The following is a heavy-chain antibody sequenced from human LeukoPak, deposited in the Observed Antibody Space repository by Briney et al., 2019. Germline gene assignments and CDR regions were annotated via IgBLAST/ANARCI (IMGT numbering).Heavy chain of an antibody. CDR1: GFTFSSYA. V-gene: IGHV3-30-3*01. CDR2: ISYDGNNK. J-gene: IGHJ4*02. CDR3: AREGQWLPTGY. Sequence: GGSLRLSCAASGFTFSSYAMHWVRQAPGKGLEWVAVISYDGNNKYYADSVKGRFTISRDNSKNTLYLQMNSLRAEDTAVYYCAREGQWLPTGYWGQGTLVTVSS. D-gene: IGHD6-19*01.